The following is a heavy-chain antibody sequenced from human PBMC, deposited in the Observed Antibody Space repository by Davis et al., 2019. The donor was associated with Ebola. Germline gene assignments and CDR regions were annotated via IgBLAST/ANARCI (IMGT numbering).Heavy chain of an antibody. V-gene: IGHV4-4*02. D-gene: IGHD6-6*01. CDR1: GGSISSSNW. CDR3: ARGDSSSSYGNYYYYGMDV. Sequence: MPSETLSLTCAVSGGSISSSNWWSCVRQPPGKGLEWIGEINHSGSTNYNPSLKSRVTISVDTSKNQFSLKLSSVTAADTAVYYCARGDSSSSYGNYYYYGMDVWGQGTTVTVSS. J-gene: IGHJ6*02. CDR2: INHSGST.